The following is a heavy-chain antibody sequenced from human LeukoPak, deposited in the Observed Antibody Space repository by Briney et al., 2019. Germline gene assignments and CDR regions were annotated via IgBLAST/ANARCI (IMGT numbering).Heavy chain of an antibody. D-gene: IGHD3-16*01. CDR2: ISAYNGNT. V-gene: IGHV1-18*01. J-gene: IGHJ5*02. CDR3: ARSLEFSGIHVWASEDNWFDP. CDR1: GYTFTSYG. Sequence: ASVKVSCKASGYTFTSYGISWVRQASGQGLEWMGWISAYNGNTNYAQKLQGRVTMTTDTSTSTAYMELRSLRSDDTAVYYCARSLEFSGIHVWASEDNWFDPWGQGTLVTVSS.